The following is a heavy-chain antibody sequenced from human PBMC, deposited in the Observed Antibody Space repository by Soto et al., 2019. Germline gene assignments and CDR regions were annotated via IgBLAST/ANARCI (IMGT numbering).Heavy chain of an antibody. Sequence: SETLSLTCTVSGGAIIRSSYSFSCMRQPPGKGLELIGTLYYSGNTYYNPSLKSRVTISVDTSKNQFSLKLSSVTAADTAVYYCATRQGGSYNWFDPWGQGTLVTVSS. CDR2: LYYSGNT. CDR1: GGAIIRSSYS. V-gene: IGHV4-39*01. D-gene: IGHD2-15*01. J-gene: IGHJ5*02. CDR3: ATRQGGSYNWFDP.